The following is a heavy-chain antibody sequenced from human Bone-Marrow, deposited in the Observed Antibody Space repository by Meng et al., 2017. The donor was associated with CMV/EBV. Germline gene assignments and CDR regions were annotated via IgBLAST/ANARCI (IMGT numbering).Heavy chain of an antibody. V-gene: IGHV3-53*01. CDR2: IYSGGST. J-gene: IGHJ4*02. Sequence: GGSLRLSCVASGFTVSSNYMSWVRQAPGKGLEWVSVIYSGGSTYYADSVKGRFTISRDNSKNTLYLQMNSLRAEDTAVYYCAKDLLTTIDYWGQGTLVTVSS. CDR3: AKDLLTTIDY. D-gene: IGHD4-11*01. CDR1: GFTVSSNY.